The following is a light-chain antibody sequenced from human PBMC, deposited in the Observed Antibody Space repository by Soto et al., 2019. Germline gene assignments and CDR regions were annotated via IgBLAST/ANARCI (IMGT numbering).Light chain of an antibody. Sequence: DIVLTQSPGTLSLSPGERATLSCRASQSVSSYLAWYHQKPGQAPRLLIYDASHRATGFPARFSGSGSGTEFTLTISSLEPEDFAVYYCQQRSNWPRTLGQGTKLEIK. J-gene: IGKJ2*01. V-gene: IGKV3-11*01. CDR2: DAS. CDR3: QQRSNWPRT. CDR1: QSVSSY.